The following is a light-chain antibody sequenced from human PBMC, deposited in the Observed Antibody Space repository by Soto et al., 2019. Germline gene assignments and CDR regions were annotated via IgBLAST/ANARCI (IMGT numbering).Light chain of an antibody. Sequence: EIVMTPSPGTLSVSPVERATLSCRASQSVSSNLAWYQQKPGQAPRLLIYAASTRATGIPDRFSGSGSGTDFTLTISSLEPEDFAVYYCQQRSNWPPITFGQGTRLEIK. CDR2: AAS. CDR1: QSVSSN. CDR3: QQRSNWPPIT. J-gene: IGKJ5*01. V-gene: IGKV3-11*01.